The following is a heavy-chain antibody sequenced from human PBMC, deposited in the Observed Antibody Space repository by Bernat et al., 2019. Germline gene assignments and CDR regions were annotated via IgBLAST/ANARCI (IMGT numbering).Heavy chain of an antibody. CDR1: GFTFSSYG. D-gene: IGHD6-6*01. Sequence: QVQLVESGGGVVQPGRSLRLSCAAFGFTFSSYGMHWVRQAPGKGLEWVAVISYDGSIKYYADSVKGRFTISRDNSKNTLYLQMNSLRAEDTAVYYCAKGRSSSADYWGQGTLVTVSS. CDR3: AKGRSSSADY. CDR2: ISYDGSIK. V-gene: IGHV3-30*18. J-gene: IGHJ4*02.